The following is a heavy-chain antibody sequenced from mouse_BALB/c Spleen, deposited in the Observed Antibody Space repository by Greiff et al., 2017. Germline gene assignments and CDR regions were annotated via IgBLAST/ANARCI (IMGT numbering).Heavy chain of an antibody. Sequence: EVKVVESGGDLVKPGGSLKLSCAASGFTFSSYGMSWVRQTPDQRLEWVATISSGGSYTYYPDSVKGRFTISRDNAKNTLYLQMSSLKSEDTAMYYCARHRDDYFYAMDYWGQGTSVTVSS. CDR3: ARHRDDYFYAMDY. V-gene: IGHV5-6*01. CDR2: ISSGGSYT. D-gene: IGHD2-3*01. CDR1: GFTFSSYG. J-gene: IGHJ4*01.